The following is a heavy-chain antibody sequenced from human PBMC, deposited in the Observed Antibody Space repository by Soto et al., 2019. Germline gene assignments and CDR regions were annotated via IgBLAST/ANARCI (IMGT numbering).Heavy chain of an antibody. V-gene: IGHV1-69*13. J-gene: IGHJ6*02. CDR1: GGTFSSYA. CDR3: ARGTGVYYGMDV. D-gene: IGHD2-8*01. Sequence: GASVKVSCKASGGTFSSYAISWVRQAPGQGLEWMGGIIPIFGTANYAQKFQGRVSITADESTSTAYMELSSLRSEDAAVYYCARGTGVYYGMDVWGQGTTVTVSS. CDR2: IIPIFGTA.